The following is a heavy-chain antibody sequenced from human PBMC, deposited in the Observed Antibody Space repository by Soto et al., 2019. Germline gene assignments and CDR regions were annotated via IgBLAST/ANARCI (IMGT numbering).Heavy chain of an antibody. Sequence: ASVKVSCKASGYTFTSYAMHWVRQAPGQRLEWMGWINAGNGNTKYSQKFQGRVTITRDTSASTAYMGLSSLRSEDTAVYYCARDSPNLITIFGVVTAYYYMDVWRKGTTVTVSS. CDR2: INAGNGNT. D-gene: IGHD3-3*01. CDR3: ARDSPNLITIFGVVTAYYYMDV. CDR1: GYTFTSYA. V-gene: IGHV1-3*01. J-gene: IGHJ6*03.